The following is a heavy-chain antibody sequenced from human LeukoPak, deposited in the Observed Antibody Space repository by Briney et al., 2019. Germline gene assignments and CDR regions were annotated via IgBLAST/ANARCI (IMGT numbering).Heavy chain of an antibody. Sequence: EGSLRLSCAASGFTFSDSAMTWVRQAPGKGLGWVSLISASGVSTYYADSVKGRFTISRDNAESSLYLQMNSLRDEDTAVYYCARAMRSGYDYWGQGTLVTVSS. D-gene: IGHD5-12*01. CDR3: ARAMRSGYDY. CDR1: GFTFSDSA. V-gene: IGHV3-23*01. CDR2: ISASGVST. J-gene: IGHJ4*02.